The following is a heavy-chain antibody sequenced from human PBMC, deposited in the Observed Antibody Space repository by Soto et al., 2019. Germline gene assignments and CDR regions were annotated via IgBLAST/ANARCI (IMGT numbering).Heavy chain of an antibody. Sequence: GGSLRLSCAASGFSFAGYAMSWVRQTPGKGLEWVSSINGATTGTWYADSVRGRFTISRDNSKNTLYLQMNSLRAADTAVYYCAKKGCDGGTCRDLSHFDSWGQGSLVTVSS. CDR1: GFSFAGYA. J-gene: IGHJ4*02. CDR2: INGATTGT. CDR3: AKKGCDGGTCRDLSHFDS. D-gene: IGHD2-15*01. V-gene: IGHV3-23*05.